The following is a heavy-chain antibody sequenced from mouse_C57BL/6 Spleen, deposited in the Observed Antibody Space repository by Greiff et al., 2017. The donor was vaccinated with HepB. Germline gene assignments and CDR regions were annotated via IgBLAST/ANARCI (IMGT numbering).Heavy chain of an antibody. D-gene: IGHD1-1*01. CDR3: APTTVVATDYDMDY. CDR1: GYTFTSYW. CDR2: IHPSDSVT. Sequence: QVHVKQSGAELVKPGASVKVSCKASGYTFTSYWMHWVKQRPGQGLEWIGRIHPSDSVTNYNQKFKGKATLTVDKSSSTAYMQLSSLTSEDSAVYYCAPTTVVATDYDMDYWGQGTSVTVSS. V-gene: IGHV1-74*01. J-gene: IGHJ4*01.